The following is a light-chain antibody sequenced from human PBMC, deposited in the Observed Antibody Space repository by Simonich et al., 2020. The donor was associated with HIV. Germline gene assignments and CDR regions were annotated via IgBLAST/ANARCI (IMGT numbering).Light chain of an antibody. J-gene: IGKJ1*01. Sequence: DIVMTQSPDSLAVSLGERATFNCKSSRSILYSSNNKNYLAWYQQKPGQPPKLLIYWASTRESGVPDRFSASGSGTDFTLTISSLQAEDVAFYYCQQYYSTPPTFGQGTKVEIK. CDR1: RSILYSSNNKNY. CDR2: WAS. V-gene: IGKV4-1*01. CDR3: QQYYSTPPT.